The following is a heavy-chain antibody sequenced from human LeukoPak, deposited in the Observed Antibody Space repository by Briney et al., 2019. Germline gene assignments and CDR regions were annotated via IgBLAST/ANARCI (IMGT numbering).Heavy chain of an antibody. D-gene: IGHD1-1*01. CDR2: INRDGSVT. CDR1: GFTFSSYW. J-gene: IGHJ4*02. CDR3: TRGKLATGTGGGDFEY. Sequence: SGGSLRLSCAASGFTFSSYWVHWVRQTPGKGLLWVSRINRDGSVTTYADSVKGRFTSSRDDAKNTLYLQMSSLRAEDTAVYYCTRGKLATGTGGGDFEYWGQGALVAVSS. V-gene: IGHV3-74*01.